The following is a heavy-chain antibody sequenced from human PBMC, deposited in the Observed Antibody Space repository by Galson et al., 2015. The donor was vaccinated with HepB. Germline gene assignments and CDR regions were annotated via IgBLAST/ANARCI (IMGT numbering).Heavy chain of an antibody. CDR2: IYPGDSDT. D-gene: IGHD3-10*01. CDR3: ARGSMIRGVIEPSDI. J-gene: IGHJ3*02. V-gene: IGHV5-51*01. Sequence: QSGAEVKKPGESLKISCKGSGCNFTSYWIGWVRQMPGKGLEWMGIIYPGDSDTRYSPSFQGQVTISADKSITTAYLQWSSLKASDTAMYYCARGSMIRGVIEPSDIWGQGTMVTVSS. CDR1: GCNFTSYW.